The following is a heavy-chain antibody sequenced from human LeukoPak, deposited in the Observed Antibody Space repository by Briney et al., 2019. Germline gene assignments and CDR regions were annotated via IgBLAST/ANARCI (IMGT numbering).Heavy chain of an antibody. CDR1: GGTFSSYA. CDR3: ARGGSGWYRGLDI. D-gene: IGHD6-19*01. CDR2: IIPIFGTA. V-gene: IGHV1-69*01. Sequence: ASVKVSCKASGGTFSSYAISWVRQAPGQGLEWMGGIIPIFGTANYAQKFQGRDTITADESTRTAYMELSSLRSEDTAVYYCARGGSGWYRGLDIWGQGTMVTVSS. J-gene: IGHJ3*02.